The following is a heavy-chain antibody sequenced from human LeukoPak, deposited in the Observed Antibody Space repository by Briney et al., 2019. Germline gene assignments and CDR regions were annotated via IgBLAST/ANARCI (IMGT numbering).Heavy chain of an antibody. CDR3: ARDWGIQQWPPSYFDY. CDR1: GYTFTSYD. V-gene: IGHV1-46*01. CDR2: IDPSGGST. Sequence: GASVKVSCKASGYTFTSYDINWVRQATGQGLEWMGIIDPSGGSTTYAQKFQGRVTMTRDTSTNTVYMELTSLRSEDTAMYYCARDWGIQQWPPSYFDYWGQGTLVTVSS. D-gene: IGHD5-18*01. J-gene: IGHJ4*02.